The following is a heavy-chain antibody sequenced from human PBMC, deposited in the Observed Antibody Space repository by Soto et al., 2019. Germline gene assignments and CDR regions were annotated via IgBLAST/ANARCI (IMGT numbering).Heavy chain of an antibody. CDR1: GGSISSGGYY. Sequence: SEARSLSWTVPGGSISSGGYYWSWTRQHPGKGLEWIGYIYYSGSTYYNPPLKSRVTISVDTSKNQFSLKLSSVTAADTAVYYCARDPNYCSGGSCSRRQDYYYGMDLWGQGTPVTVSS. D-gene: IGHD2-15*01. V-gene: IGHV4-31*02. CDR3: ARDPNYCSGGSCSRRQDYYYGMDL. CDR2: IYYSGST. J-gene: IGHJ6*02.